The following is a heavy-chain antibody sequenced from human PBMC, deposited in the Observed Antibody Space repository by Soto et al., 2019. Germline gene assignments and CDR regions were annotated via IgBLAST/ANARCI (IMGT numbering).Heavy chain of an antibody. J-gene: IGHJ6*03. CDR2: IYYSGST. Sequence: VQLQESGPGLVKPSETLSLTCTVSGGSISSYYWSWIRQPPGKGLEWIGYIYYSGSTNYNPSLKSRVTISVDTSKNQFSLKLSSVTAADTAVYYCARGTTYYYYYYMDVWGKGTTVTVSS. V-gene: IGHV4-59*01. D-gene: IGHD1-1*01. CDR3: ARGTTYYYYYYMDV. CDR1: GGSISSYY.